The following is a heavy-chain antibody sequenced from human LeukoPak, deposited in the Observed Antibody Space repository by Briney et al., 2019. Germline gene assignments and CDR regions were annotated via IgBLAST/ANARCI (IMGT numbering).Heavy chain of an antibody. Sequence: GGSLRLSCATSGFTFSSNWMSWVRHVPGRGLEWVANIKQDGSEKYYVDSVKGRFTISRDNAKNSLYLQMNSLRAEDTAVYYCARAASVRNSGSYYFDYWGQGTLVTVSS. D-gene: IGHD1-26*01. CDR3: ARAASVRNSGSYYFDY. CDR2: IKQDGSEK. CDR1: GFTFSSNW. J-gene: IGHJ4*02. V-gene: IGHV3-7*03.